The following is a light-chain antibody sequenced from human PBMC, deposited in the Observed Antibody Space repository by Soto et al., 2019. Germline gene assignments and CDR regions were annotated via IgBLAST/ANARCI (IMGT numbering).Light chain of an antibody. J-gene: IGKJ5*01. CDR2: AAS. CDR1: QTMSIY. CDR3: LQTYCTPIT. Sequence: DIQMTQSPCSLSASVGDRVTITCRASQTMSIYLNWYQQKPGKAPKLLIYAASSLQSGVPSRFSGSGSGTEFTLTISSLQPEDFATYYCLQTYCTPITFGQGTRLEI. V-gene: IGKV1-39*01.